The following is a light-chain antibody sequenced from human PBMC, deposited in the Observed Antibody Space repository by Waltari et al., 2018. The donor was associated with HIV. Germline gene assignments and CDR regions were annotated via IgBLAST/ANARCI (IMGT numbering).Light chain of an antibody. V-gene: IGKV1D-12*01. CDR3: QQTNSFPIT. CDR1: PGIANW. Sequence: DIQMTQFPSSVSASVGDRVTMTCRATPGIANWLAWYQQKTGKAPKLLIHGASILQEGVPSRFSGSGSGTIFTLTIKTLQPEDFATYFCQQTNSFPITFGQGTRLDSK. J-gene: IGKJ5*01. CDR2: GAS.